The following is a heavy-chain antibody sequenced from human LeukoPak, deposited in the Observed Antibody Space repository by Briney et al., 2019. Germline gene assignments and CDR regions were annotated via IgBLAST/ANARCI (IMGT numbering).Heavy chain of an antibody. CDR3: AKRASGSGTSLYYFDY. CDR1: GFTFSSYG. D-gene: IGHD3-10*01. Sequence: GGSLRLSCAASGFTFSSYGMHWVRQAPGKGLEWVAVISYDGGNKYYADSVKGRFTISRDNSKNTLYLQMNSLRAEDTAVYYCAKRASGSGTSLYYFDYWGQGTLVTVSS. V-gene: IGHV3-30*18. J-gene: IGHJ4*02. CDR2: ISYDGGNK.